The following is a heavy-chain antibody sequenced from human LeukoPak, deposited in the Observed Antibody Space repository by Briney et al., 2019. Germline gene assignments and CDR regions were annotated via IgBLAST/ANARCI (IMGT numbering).Heavy chain of an antibody. D-gene: IGHD1-26*01. Sequence: ASVKVSCKASGYTFTSYYMHWVRQAPGQGLEWMGIINPSGGSTSYAQKFQGRVTMTRDMSTRTVYMELSSLTSEDTAVYFCARGESWEHSGSSRDAFDIWGQGTMVTVSS. J-gene: IGHJ3*02. CDR2: INPSGGST. CDR1: GYTFTSYY. V-gene: IGHV1-46*01. CDR3: ARGESWEHSGSSRDAFDI.